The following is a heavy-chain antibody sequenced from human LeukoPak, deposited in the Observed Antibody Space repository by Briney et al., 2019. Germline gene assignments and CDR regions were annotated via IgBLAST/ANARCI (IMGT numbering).Heavy chain of an antibody. J-gene: IGHJ6*02. V-gene: IGHV5-51*01. CDR1: GYSFTNYW. CDR2: IYPGDSDT. CDR3: ARPHSRSTVSMDV. D-gene: IGHD6-13*01. Sequence: GESLKISCQGSGYSFTNYWIGWVRQMPGKGLEWMGIIYPGDSDTRYSPSFQGQVTISADKSISIAYLQWSSLEASDTAMYYCARPHSRSTVSMDVWGQGTTVTVSS.